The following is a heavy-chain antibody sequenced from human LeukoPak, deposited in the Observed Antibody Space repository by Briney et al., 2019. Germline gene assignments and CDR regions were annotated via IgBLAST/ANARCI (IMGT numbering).Heavy chain of an antibody. CDR1: GYTFTSYD. J-gene: IGHJ5*02. CDR2: MNPNSGNT. D-gene: IGHD3-10*01. CDR3: ARGRMVRGVITDNWFDP. Sequence: ASVKVSCTASGYTFTSYDINWVRPAPGQGLEWMGWMNPNSGNTGYAQKFQGRVTMTRNTSISTAYMGLSSLRSEDTAVYYCARGRMVRGVITDNWFDPWGQGTLVTVSS. V-gene: IGHV1-8*01.